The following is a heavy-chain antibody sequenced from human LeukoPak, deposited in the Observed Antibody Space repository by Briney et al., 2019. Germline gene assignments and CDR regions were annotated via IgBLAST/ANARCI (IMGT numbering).Heavy chain of an antibody. V-gene: IGHV3-21*01. CDR2: ISGSSTYI. Sequence: GGSLRLSCAASVFTFNTYSMHWVRQAPGKGLEWVSSISGSSTYIYYADSVKGRFTISRDNAKNSLYLQMNSLRAEDTAVYYCARDLSVFDYWGQGTLVTVSS. CDR3: ARDLSVFDY. J-gene: IGHJ4*02. D-gene: IGHD4-17*01. CDR1: VFTFNTYS.